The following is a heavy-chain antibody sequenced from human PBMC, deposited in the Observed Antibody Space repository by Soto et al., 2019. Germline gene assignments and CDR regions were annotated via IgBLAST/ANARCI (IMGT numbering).Heavy chain of an antibody. D-gene: IGHD4-17*01. V-gene: IGHV1-18*01. J-gene: IGHJ6*02. Sequence: WASVKVSCKASGYTFTSYGISWVRQAPGQGLEWMGWISAYNGSTNYAQKLQGRVTMTTDTSTSTAYMELRSLRSDDTAVYYCARETYGDYVRIFGYYYGMDVWGQGTTVTVSS. CDR2: ISAYNGST. CDR3: ARETYGDYVRIFGYYYGMDV. CDR1: GYTFTSYG.